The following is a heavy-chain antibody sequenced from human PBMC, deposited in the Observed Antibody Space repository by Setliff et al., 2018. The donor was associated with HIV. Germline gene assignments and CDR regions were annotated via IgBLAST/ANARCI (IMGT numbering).Heavy chain of an antibody. CDR1: GGSFSGYY. D-gene: IGHD1-7*01. Sequence: PSETLSLTCAVYGGSFSGYYWSWIRQPPGKGLEWIGEINHSGSTNYNPSLKSRVTISVDTSKNQFSLKLSSVTAADTAVYYCARDRYTWNYGKNYMDVWGKGTTVTVLL. CDR2: INHSGST. V-gene: IGHV4-34*01. J-gene: IGHJ6*03. CDR3: ARDRYTWNYGKNYMDV.